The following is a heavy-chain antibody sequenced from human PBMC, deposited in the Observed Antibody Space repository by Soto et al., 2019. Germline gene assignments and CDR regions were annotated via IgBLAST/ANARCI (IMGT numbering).Heavy chain of an antibody. CDR1: GGSVSNSNYY. J-gene: IGHJ4*02. D-gene: IGHD2-8*01. CDR2: VYYRGRS. Sequence: LTLTCTVSGGSVSNSNYYWGWIRQSPGKGLEWIGSVYYRGRSYSKSSVKSRVTISVDTSKNQFSLNLNSVTASDTAVYYCVSQRTSVLTQAYFDYWGPGALVTVSS. V-gene: IGHV4-39*01. CDR3: VSQRTSVLTQAYFDY.